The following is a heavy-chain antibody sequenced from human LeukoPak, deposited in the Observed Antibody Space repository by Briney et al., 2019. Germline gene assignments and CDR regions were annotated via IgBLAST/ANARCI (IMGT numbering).Heavy chain of an antibody. V-gene: IGHV3-73*01. CDR2: IRSKANSYAT. J-gene: IGHJ4*02. CDR1: GFTFSGSA. Sequence: PGGSLRLSCAASGFTFSGSAMHWVRQASGKGLECVGRIRSKANSYATAYAASVKGRFTISRDDSKNTAYLQMNSLKTEDTAVYYCTSFKFFGGFDYWGQGTLVTASS. CDR3: TSFKFFGGFDY. D-gene: IGHD2-15*01.